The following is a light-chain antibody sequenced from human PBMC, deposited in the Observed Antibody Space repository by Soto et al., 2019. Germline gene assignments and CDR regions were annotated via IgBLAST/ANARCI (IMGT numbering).Light chain of an antibody. J-gene: IGLJ1*01. V-gene: IGLV2-23*02. CDR2: EVN. CDR1: SSDIGAYDY. CDR3: FLYVAGSTDV. Sequence: QSGLPQPGSLSVSPGQLITIHCPGTSSDIGAYDYVSWFQQHPGKAPKLMISEVNNRPSGVSSRFSGSKSGNTASLTISGLQAEDEADYYCFLYVAGSTDVFGPGTKVTVL.